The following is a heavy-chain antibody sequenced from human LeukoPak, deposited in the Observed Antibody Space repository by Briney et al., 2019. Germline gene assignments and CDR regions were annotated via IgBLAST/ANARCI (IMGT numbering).Heavy chain of an antibody. J-gene: IGHJ4*02. D-gene: IGHD3-10*01. Sequence: PSETLSLTCTVSGGSISSGGYYWSWIRQPPGKGLEWIGEINHSGSTNYNPSLKSRVTISVDTSKNQFSLKLSSVTAADTAVYYCARGMGVFDYWGQGTLVTVSS. V-gene: IGHV4-39*07. CDR1: GGSISSGGYY. CDR3: ARGMGVFDY. CDR2: INHSGST.